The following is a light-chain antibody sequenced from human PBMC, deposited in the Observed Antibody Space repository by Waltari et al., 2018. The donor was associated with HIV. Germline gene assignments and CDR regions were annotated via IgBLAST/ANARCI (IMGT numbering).Light chain of an antibody. J-gene: IGLJ2*01. CDR2: EVS. Sequence: QSALTQPASVSGSPGQSITISCTGISSGSGGYKSVSWYQHHPGKAPKLIIYEVSNRPSGVSTRFSGSKSGNTASLTISGLQAEDEAEYYCGSSTSSSNMDVFGGGTKVTVL. V-gene: IGLV2-14*01. CDR3: GSSTSSSNMDV. CDR1: SSGSGGYKS.